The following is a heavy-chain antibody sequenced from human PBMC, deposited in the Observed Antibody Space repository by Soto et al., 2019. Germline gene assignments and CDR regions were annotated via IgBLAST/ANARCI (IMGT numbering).Heavy chain of an antibody. D-gene: IGHD3-16*01. CDR3: VLNRAFDY. CDR1: GYTFTSYT. V-gene: IGHV1-3*01. CDR2: INAGNGNT. Sequence: ASVKVSCKASGYTFTSYTMVWVRQAPGQRLEWMGWINAGNGNTKYSQKFQGRVTITRDTSASTAYMELSSLRSENTAVYYCVLNRAFDYWGKGTLVTVSS. J-gene: IGHJ4*02.